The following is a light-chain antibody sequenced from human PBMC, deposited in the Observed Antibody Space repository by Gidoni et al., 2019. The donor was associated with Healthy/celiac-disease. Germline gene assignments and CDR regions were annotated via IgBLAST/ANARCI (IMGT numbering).Light chain of an antibody. CDR1: QSVSSSY. CDR3: QQYGSSLLIT. CDR2: GAS. J-gene: IGKJ5*01. V-gene: IGKV3-20*01. Sequence: EIVLPQSPGTLSLSPGERATLSCRASQSVSSSYLAWYQQKPGQAPRLLIYGASSRATGIPDRFSGSGSGTDFTLTISRLEPEDFAVYYCQQYGSSLLITFGQGTRLEIK.